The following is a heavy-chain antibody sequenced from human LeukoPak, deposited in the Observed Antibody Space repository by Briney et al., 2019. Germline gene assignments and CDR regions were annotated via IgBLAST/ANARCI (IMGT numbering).Heavy chain of an antibody. D-gene: IGHD6-13*01. J-gene: IGHJ4*02. Sequence: SETLSLTCTVSGGSIIDFYWSWIRQPPGKGLESIGYIHYSGSTNYNPSLKSRVTKSVDTSRNQLSLKLSSVTAADTAVYYCATSTAHSSSWYAFDYWGQGTLVTVSS. CDR1: GGSIIDFY. CDR3: ATSTAHSSSWYAFDY. CDR2: IHYSGST. V-gene: IGHV4-59*01.